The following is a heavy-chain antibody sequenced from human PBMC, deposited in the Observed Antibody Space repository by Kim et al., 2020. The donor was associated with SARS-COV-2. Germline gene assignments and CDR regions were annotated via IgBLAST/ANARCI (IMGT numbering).Heavy chain of an antibody. CDR1: VYTFTSYA. Sequence: ASVKVSCKSSVYTFTSYAMHWVRQAPGQRLEWMGWINAGNGNTKYSQKFQGRVTITRDTSASTAYMELSSLRSEDTAVYYCARSNTGYCSGGSCSLDYWGQGTLVTVSS. J-gene: IGHJ4*02. D-gene: IGHD2-15*01. CDR3: ARSNTGYCSGGSCSLDY. CDR2: INAGNGNT. V-gene: IGHV1-3*01.